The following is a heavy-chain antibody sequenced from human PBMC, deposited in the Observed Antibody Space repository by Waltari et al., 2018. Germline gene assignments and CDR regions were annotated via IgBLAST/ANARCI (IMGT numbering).Heavy chain of an antibody. CDR2: IYSGSTA. D-gene: IGHD6-13*01. V-gene: IGHV3-66*01. J-gene: IGHJ6*02. CDR3: ARVDAAAGYFYYGMDV. CDR1: GFTVSCTY. Sequence: EVQLVESGGGLVQTGGSLRLACAASGFTVSCTYLRWVRQATGKGLEWISIIYSGSTAYYADTVKGRFTISRDTSTNTLYLQMNSLRVEDTGVYYCARVDAAAGYFYYGMDVWGQGTTVTVSS.